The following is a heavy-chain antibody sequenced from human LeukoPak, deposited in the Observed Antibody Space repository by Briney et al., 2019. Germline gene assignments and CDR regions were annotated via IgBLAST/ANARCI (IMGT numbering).Heavy chain of an antibody. CDR3: AHGTNPVVPAAIPFDY. CDR2: IYWNDDK. V-gene: IGHV2-5*01. Sequence: SGPTLVKPTQTLTLTCTFSGFSLSTSGVGVGWIRQPPGKALEWLALIYWNDDKRYSPSLKSRLTITKDTSKNQVVLTMTNMDPVDTATYYCAHGTNPVVPAAIPFDYWGQGTLVTVSS. J-gene: IGHJ4*02. D-gene: IGHD2-2*01. CDR1: GFSLSTSGVG.